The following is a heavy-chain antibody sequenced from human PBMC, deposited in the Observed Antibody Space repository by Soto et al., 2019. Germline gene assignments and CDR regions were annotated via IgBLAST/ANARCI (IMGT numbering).Heavy chain of an antibody. CDR1: GFTFSSYA. J-gene: IGHJ6*02. D-gene: IGHD2-8*01. CDR2: ISYDGSNK. Sequence: GGSLRLSCAASGFTFSSYAMHWVRQAPGKGLEWVAVISYDGSNKYYAGSVKGRFTISRDNSKNTLYLQMNSLRAEDTAVYYCASDPKRVLMVYAYYYYGMDVWGQGTTVTVSS. CDR3: ASDPKRVLMVYAYYYYGMDV. V-gene: IGHV3-30-3*01.